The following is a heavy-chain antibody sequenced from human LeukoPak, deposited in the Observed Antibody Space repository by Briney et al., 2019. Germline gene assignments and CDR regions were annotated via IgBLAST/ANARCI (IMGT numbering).Heavy chain of an antibody. V-gene: IGHV3-9*03. CDR3: AKGRSSRGSAFDI. D-gene: IGHD6-13*01. CDR1: GFTFDDCA. J-gene: IGHJ3*02. CDR2: MSWKSGSI. Sequence: SLRLSCAASGFTFDDCAMHWVRQAPGKGLEWVSGMSWKSGSIVYAVSVKGRFTISRDNAKNSLYLQMNSLRAEDMALYYCAKGRSSRGSAFDIWGQGTMVTVSS.